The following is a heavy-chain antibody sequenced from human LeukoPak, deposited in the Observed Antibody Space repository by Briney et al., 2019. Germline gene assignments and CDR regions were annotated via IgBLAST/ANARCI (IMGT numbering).Heavy chain of an antibody. Sequence: GGSLRLSCTASGFTITNYGIQWVRQAPGKGLEWVAFIGYDGTTKYFGASVKGRFTISRDNSKNTLFLQMNSLRAEDTAVYYCASSGHYGYWGQGTLVTVSS. CDR1: GFTITNYG. V-gene: IGHV3-30*02. CDR3: ASSGHYGY. D-gene: IGHD3-3*01. CDR2: IGYDGTTK. J-gene: IGHJ4*02.